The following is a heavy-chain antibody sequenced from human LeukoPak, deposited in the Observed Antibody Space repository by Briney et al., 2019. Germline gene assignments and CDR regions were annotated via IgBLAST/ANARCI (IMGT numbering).Heavy chain of an antibody. CDR1: GFTFGHSW. J-gene: IGHJ4*02. CDR3: ARDGGSGYCSSSNCYEGFDY. V-gene: IGHV3-66*01. Sequence: GGSLRLSCAASGFTFGHSWVHWVRRAPEKGLVWVSTFYSGESAYYADSVKGRFTISRDNSKNALVLQMNSLTAADTAVYYCARDGGSGYCSSSNCYEGFDYWGQGTLITVSS. D-gene: IGHD2-2*01. CDR2: FYSGESA.